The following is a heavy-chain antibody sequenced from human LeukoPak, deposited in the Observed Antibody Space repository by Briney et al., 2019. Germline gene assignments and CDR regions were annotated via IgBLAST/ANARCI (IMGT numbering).Heavy chain of an antibody. V-gene: IGHV3-7*01. D-gene: IGHD1-1*01. CDR1: GFTFSSYK. CDR3: AKLLDYGTTYDH. CDR2: IHPDESAI. J-gene: IGHJ4*02. Sequence: GGSLRLSCAASGFTFSSYKMNWVRQAPGQGLEWVASIHPDESAIFYLASVMGRFTISRDNARNLLFLQMNTLRADDTAVYYCAKLLDYGTTYDHWGQGALVTVSS.